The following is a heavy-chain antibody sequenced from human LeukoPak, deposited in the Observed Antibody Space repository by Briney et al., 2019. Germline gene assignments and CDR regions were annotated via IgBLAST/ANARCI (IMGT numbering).Heavy chain of an antibody. Sequence: PGGSLRLSCAASGFTFSSYSMNWVRRAPGKGLEWVSSISSSSSYIYYADSVKGRFTISRDNAKNSLYLQMNSLRAEDTAVYYCARDQDYDILTGPPGYFDYWGQGTLVTVSS. J-gene: IGHJ4*02. CDR1: GFTFSSYS. CDR2: ISSSSSYI. D-gene: IGHD3-9*01. CDR3: ARDQDYDILTGPPGYFDY. V-gene: IGHV3-21*01.